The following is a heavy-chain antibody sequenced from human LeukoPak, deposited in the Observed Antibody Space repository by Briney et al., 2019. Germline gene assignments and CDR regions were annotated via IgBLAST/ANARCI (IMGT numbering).Heavy chain of an antibody. V-gene: IGHV3-21*01. D-gene: IGHD3-22*01. CDR3: ARAGYYYDSSGCGAFDI. Sequence: PGGSLRLSCAASGFTFSSYSMNWVRQAPGKGLEWVSAISSSSSYIYYADSVKGRFTISRDNAKNSLYLQMNSLRAEDTAVYYCARAGYYYDSSGCGAFDIWGQGTMVTVSS. CDR1: GFTFSSYS. CDR2: ISSSSSYI. J-gene: IGHJ3*02.